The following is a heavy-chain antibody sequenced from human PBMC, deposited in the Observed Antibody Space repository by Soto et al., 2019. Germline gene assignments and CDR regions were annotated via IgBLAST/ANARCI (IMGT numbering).Heavy chain of an antibody. J-gene: IGHJ4*02. V-gene: IGHV4-59*01. CDR2: IYYSGST. D-gene: IGHD3-22*01. CDR1: GGSISSYY. CDR3: ARGHILAMILPDY. Sequence: QVQLQESRPGLVKPSETLSLTCTVSGGSISSYYWSWIRQPPGKGLEWIGYIYYSGSTNYNPSLKSRVTISVDTSKNQFSLKLSSVTAADPAVYYCARGHILAMILPDYWGQGTLVTVSS.